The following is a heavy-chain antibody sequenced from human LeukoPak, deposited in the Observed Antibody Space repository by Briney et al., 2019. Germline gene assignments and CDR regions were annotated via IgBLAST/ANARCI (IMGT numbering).Heavy chain of an antibody. D-gene: IGHD2-15*01. CDR2: ISGSGSST. CDR1: GFTFSSYA. CDR3: AKDAQCRGGSCYLFHY. V-gene: IGHV3-23*01. J-gene: IGHJ4*02. Sequence: PGGSLRLSCAASGFTFSSYAMSWVRQAPGKGLEWVSVISGSGSSTYYADSVKGRFTLSRDHSKNTLYLQMNSLRAEDTAVYYCAKDAQCRGGSCYLFHYWGEGTLVTVSS.